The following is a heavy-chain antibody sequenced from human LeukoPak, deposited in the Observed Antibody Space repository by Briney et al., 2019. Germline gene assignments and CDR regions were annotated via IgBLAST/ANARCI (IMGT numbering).Heavy chain of an antibody. V-gene: IGHV1-69*02. CDR1: GGTFSSYT. CDR2: IIPILGIA. Sequence: ASVKVSCKASGGTFSSYTISWVRQAPGQGLEWMGRIIPILGIANYAQKFQGRVTITADKSTSTAYMELSSLRSEDTAVYYCARLGYCSSTSCYTGGSDPWGQGTLVTVSS. CDR3: ARLGYCSSTSCYTGGSDP. J-gene: IGHJ5*02. D-gene: IGHD2-2*02.